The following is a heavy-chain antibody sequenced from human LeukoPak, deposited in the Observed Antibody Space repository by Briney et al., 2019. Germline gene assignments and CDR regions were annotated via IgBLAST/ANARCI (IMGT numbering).Heavy chain of an antibody. CDR1: GFTFSSYW. D-gene: IGHD1-26*01. J-gene: IGHJ4*02. Sequence: GGSLRLSCAASGFTFSSYWMSWVRQAPGKGLEWVANIKQDGSEKYYVDSVKGRFTISRDNAKNSLYLQMNSLRAEDTAVYYCARGVGATTPYFDYWGQGTLVTVSS. V-gene: IGHV3-7*01. CDR2: IKQDGSEK. CDR3: ARGVGATTPYFDY.